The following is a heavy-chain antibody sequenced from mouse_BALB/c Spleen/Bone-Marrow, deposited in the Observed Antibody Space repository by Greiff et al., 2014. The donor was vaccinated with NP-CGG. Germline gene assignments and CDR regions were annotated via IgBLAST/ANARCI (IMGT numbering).Heavy chain of an antibody. Sequence: VQLQQFGAELVKPGASVKLSCTASGFNIKDTYMHWVKQRPEQGLEWIGRIDPANGNTKYDPKFQGKATITADTSSNTAYLQFSSLTSEDTAVYYCAIYYGNYYAMDYWGQGTSVTVSS. CDR3: AIYYGNYYAMDY. J-gene: IGHJ4*01. V-gene: IGHV14-3*02. CDR1: GFNIKDTY. D-gene: IGHD2-1*01. CDR2: IDPANGNT.